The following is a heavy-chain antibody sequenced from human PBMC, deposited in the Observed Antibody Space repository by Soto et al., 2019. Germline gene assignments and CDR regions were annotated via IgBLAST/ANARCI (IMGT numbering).Heavy chain of an antibody. CDR1: GFIFHDYA. Sequence: PGGSLSLSCAASGFIFHDYAMHWVRQAPGKGLEWVSGISWNSGIIGYADSVKGRFTISRDNAKKSLYLQMNSLKGEDTAVYYCARDRQQWQVPSIDYWVQGTLVTVSS. V-gene: IGHV3-9*01. CDR3: ARDRQQWQVPSIDY. CDR2: ISWNSGII. D-gene: IGHD6-19*01. J-gene: IGHJ4*02.